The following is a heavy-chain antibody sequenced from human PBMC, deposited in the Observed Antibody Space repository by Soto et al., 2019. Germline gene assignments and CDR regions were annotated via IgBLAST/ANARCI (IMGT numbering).Heavy chain of an antibody. CDR2: ISSSGSDV. Sequence: PGGSLRLSCAASGLSFSTYEMNWVRQAPGKGLEWVSYISSSGSDVYYADSVKGRFTIARDNAKNSLYLQMNSLRAEDTAVYYCVRPYKVSSLYWYFDLWGRGTLVTVSS. D-gene: IGHD3-16*02. J-gene: IGHJ2*01. CDR1: GLSFSTYE. V-gene: IGHV3-48*03. CDR3: VRPYKVSSLYWYFDL.